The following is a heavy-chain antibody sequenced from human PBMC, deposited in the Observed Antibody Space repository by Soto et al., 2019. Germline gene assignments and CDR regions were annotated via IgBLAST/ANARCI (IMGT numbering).Heavy chain of an antibody. CDR2: ISYDGSNT. D-gene: IGHD1-26*01. Sequence: PGGSLRLSCAASGFTFSSYGMHWVRQAPGKGLEWVAIISYDGSNTYYADSVKGRFTISRDNSKNTLYLQMNSLRAEDTSVYYCAKEGGLSGSYYISSSYYFDYWGQGNLVTVSS. J-gene: IGHJ4*02. V-gene: IGHV3-30*18. CDR1: GFTFSSYG. CDR3: AKEGGLSGSYYISSSYYFDY.